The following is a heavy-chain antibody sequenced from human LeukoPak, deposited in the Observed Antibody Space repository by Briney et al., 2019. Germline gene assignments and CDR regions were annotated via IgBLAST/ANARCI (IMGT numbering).Heavy chain of an antibody. CDR2: ISAYNGNT. CDR1: GYTFTSYG. Sequence: ASVKVSCKASGYTFTSYGISWVRQAPGQGLERMGWISAYNGNTNYAQKLQGRVTMTTDTSTSTAYMELRSLRSDDTAVYYCARVGTPMIVVDNQGDYWGQGTLVTVSS. CDR3: ARVGTPMIVVDNQGDY. V-gene: IGHV1-18*01. D-gene: IGHD3-22*01. J-gene: IGHJ4*02.